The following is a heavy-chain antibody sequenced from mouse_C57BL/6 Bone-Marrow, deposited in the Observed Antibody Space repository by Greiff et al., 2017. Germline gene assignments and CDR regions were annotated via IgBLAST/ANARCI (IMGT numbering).Heavy chain of an antibody. Sequence: VQLQQPGAELVRPGTSVKLSCKASGYTFTSYWMHWVKQRPGQGLEWIGVIDPSDSYTNYNQKFKGKATLAVDTSSSTAYMQLSSLTSEDSAVYYCARSGYYVDYYAMDYWGQGTSVTVSS. J-gene: IGHJ4*01. CDR2: IDPSDSYT. CDR3: ARSGYYVDYYAMDY. D-gene: IGHD2-3*01. V-gene: IGHV1-59*01. CDR1: GYTFTSYW.